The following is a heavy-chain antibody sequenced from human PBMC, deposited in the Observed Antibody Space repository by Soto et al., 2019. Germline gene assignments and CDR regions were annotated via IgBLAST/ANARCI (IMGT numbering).Heavy chain of an antibody. J-gene: IGHJ4*02. CDR1: GFTFSSYT. CDR2: ISGSGGST. Sequence: EVQLLESGGGLVQPGGSLRLSCAASGFTFSSYTMSWVRQAPGKGLEWVSAISGSGGSTYYADSVKGRFTISRDNSKNTLYLQMNSLRAEDTAVYYCANLLLPSSSGGFDYWGQGTLVTVSS. V-gene: IGHV3-23*01. D-gene: IGHD6-6*01. CDR3: ANLLLPSSSGGFDY.